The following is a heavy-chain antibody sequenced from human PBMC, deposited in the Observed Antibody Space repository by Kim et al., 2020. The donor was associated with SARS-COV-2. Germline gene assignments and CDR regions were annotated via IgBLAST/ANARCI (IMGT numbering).Heavy chain of an antibody. CDR2: IYYSGST. J-gene: IGHJ4*02. CDR3: ARRGSDIVVVPAAIEEGYYFDY. Sequence: SETLSLTCTVSGGSISSGGYYWSWIRQHPGKGLEWIGYIYYSGSTYYNPSLKSRVTISVDTSKNQFSLKLSSVTAADTAVYYCARRGSDIVVVPAAIEEGYYFDYWGQGTLVTVSS. V-gene: IGHV4-31*03. CDR1: GGSISSGGYY. D-gene: IGHD2-2*01.